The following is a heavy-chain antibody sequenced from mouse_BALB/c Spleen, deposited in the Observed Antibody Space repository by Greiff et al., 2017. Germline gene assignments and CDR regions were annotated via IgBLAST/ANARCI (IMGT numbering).Heavy chain of an antibody. D-gene: IGHD2-13*01. Sequence: QVQLQQSGPQLVRPGASVKISCKASGYSFTSYWMHWVKQRPGQGLEWIGMIDPSDSETRLNQKFKDKATLTVDKSSSTAYMQLSSPTSEDSAVYYWARGGDIDYWGQGTTVTVSS. CDR3: ARGGDIDY. J-gene: IGHJ2*01. CDR2: IDPSDSET. V-gene: IGHV1S127*01. CDR1: GYSFTSYW.